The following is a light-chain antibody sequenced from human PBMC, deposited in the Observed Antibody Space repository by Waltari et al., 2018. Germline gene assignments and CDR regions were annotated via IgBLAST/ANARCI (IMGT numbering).Light chain of an antibody. J-gene: IGLJ1*01. V-gene: IGLV1-47*01. Sequence: QSVLTQPPSASETPGQRVTIPFSGSHSNPGRNYLYWYQQPPGSAPKLPIYRNNLRPSGVPDRFSASKYGTLASLVISGLRSEDEGVYYCASWDESHYIFGGGTTVTVL. CDR3: ASWDESHYI. CDR2: RNN. CDR1: HSNPGRNY.